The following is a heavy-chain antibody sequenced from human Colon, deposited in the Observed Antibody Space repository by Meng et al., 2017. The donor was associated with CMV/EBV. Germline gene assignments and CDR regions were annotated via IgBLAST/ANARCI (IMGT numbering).Heavy chain of an antibody. CDR2: IRHDAGNEQ. D-gene: IGHD3-10*01. Sequence: GGSLRLSCAASGFSVSRNYLSWVRQAPGKGLEWVANIRHDAGNEQYYLESVRGRFTISRDNARNSVYLQMNSLRADDTAVYFCARDQLARGVKPAGGLDVWGQGTTVTVSS. CDR1: GFSVSRNY. V-gene: IGHV3-7*01. CDR3: ARDQLARGVKPAGGLDV. J-gene: IGHJ6*02.